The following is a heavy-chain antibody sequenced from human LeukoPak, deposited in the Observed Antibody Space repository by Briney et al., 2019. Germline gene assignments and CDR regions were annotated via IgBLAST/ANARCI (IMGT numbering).Heavy chain of an antibody. CDR2: ISDSGDYT. CDR3: AKDTFIGKYCTNGVCSPFDY. CDR1: GFTFSSYA. Sequence: GGSLRLSCAGSGFTFSSYAMSWVRQAPGQGLEWVSVISDSGDYTSYADSVRGRFTISRDNSRNTLYLQMISLRPEDTAVYYCAKDTFIGKYCTNGVCSPFDYWGQGTLVTVSS. V-gene: IGHV3-23*01. D-gene: IGHD2-8*01. J-gene: IGHJ4*02.